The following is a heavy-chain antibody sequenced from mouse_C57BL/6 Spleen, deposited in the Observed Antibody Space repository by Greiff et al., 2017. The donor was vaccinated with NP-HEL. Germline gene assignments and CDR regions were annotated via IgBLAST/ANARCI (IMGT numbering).Heavy chain of an antibody. Sequence: EVQLQQSGPGLVKPSQSLSLTCSVTGYSMTSGYYWNWIRQFPGNKLEWMGYISYDGSNNYNPSLKNRISITRDTSKNQFFLKLNSVTTEDTATYYCARFYGSSFLYFDVWGTGTTVTVSS. J-gene: IGHJ1*03. V-gene: IGHV3-6*01. CDR2: ISYDGSN. CDR3: ARFYGSSFLYFDV. CDR1: GYSMTSGYY. D-gene: IGHD1-1*01.